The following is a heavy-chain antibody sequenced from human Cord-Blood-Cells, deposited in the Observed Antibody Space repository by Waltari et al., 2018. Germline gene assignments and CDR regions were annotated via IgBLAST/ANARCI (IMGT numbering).Heavy chain of an antibody. CDR3: ARVVVPAAIRPQYYFDY. D-gene: IGHD2-2*01. Sequence: QVQLVQSGAEVKKPGSSVKVSCKASGCTSSSYAISRGRQPPEQGLEWMGGIIPICGTANYAQKFQGRVTITADESTSTAYMELSSLRSEDTAVYYCARVVVPAAIRPQYYFDYWGQGTLVTVSS. CDR1: GCTSSSYA. J-gene: IGHJ4*02. V-gene: IGHV1-69*12. CDR2: IIPICGTA.